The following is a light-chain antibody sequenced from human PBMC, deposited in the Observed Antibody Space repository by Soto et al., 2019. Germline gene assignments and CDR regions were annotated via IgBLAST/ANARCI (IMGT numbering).Light chain of an antibody. CDR3: CSYAGTSLGV. CDR2: DVS. J-gene: IGLJ3*02. CDR1: SSDVGGYNY. Sequence: QSALTQPRSVSGSPGQSVTISCTGTSSDVGGYNYVSWYQQHPGKAPKLVIYDVSKRPSGVPDRFSGSKSANTASLTISGLQAEDEADYYCCSYAGTSLGVFGGGTQLTVL. V-gene: IGLV2-11*01.